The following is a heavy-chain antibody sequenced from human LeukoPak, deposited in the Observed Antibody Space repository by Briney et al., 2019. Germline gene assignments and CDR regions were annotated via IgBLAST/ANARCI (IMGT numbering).Heavy chain of an antibody. CDR1: GVSISSYY. CDR3: ARSSAYYDYVWGSYRPRYYFHF. D-gene: IGHD3-16*01. V-gene: IGHV4-59*01. CDR2: IYYSGST. Sequence: SETLSLTCTVSGVSISSYYWSWIRQPPGKGLEWIGYIYYSGSTNYNPSLKSRVTISVDTSKNQFSLKLSSVTAADTAVYYCARSSAYYDYVWGSYRPRYYFHFGGQGTLVTVSS. J-gene: IGHJ4*02.